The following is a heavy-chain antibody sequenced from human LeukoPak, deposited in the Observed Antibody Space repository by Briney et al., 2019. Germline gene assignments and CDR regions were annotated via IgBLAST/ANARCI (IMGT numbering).Heavy chain of an antibody. D-gene: IGHD2-2*01. J-gene: IGHJ6*03. V-gene: IGHV3-23*01. CDR3: AKERVGTSCSGCYMDV. CDR2: SGDST. Sequence: GGSLRLSCAASGFTFSTYAMTWVRQAPGKGLEWVSSSGDSTYYADTVKGRFTISRDNSKNTLYLQMNSLRAEDTAIYYCAKERVGTSCSGCYMDVWGKGTTVTVSS. CDR1: GFTFSTYA.